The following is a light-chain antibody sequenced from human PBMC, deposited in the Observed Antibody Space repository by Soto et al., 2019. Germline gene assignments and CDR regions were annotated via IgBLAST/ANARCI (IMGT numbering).Light chain of an antibody. Sequence: DIQLTQSHSTLSGSVGDRVTLTCRASQTISSWLAWYQQKPGEAPKLLIYDASALPRGVPSRFSGSGSGTKFTLTIASLQPDDFATYYCQQYETFSGTFGPGTKVHIK. V-gene: IGKV1-5*01. CDR1: QTISSW. J-gene: IGKJ1*01. CDR3: QQYETFSGT. CDR2: DAS.